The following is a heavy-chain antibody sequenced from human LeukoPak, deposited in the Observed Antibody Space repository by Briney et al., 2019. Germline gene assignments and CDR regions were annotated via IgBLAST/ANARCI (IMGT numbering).Heavy chain of an antibody. CDR1: GGTFSSYA. Sequence: ASVKVSCKAPGGTFSSYAISWMRQAPGQGLEWMGIINPSGGSTSYAQKFQGRVTMTRDTSMSTVYMELSSLRSEDTAVYYCARSSLIAPGDYWGQGTLVTVSS. CDR2: INPSGGST. D-gene: IGHD3-16*01. CDR3: ARSSLIAPGDY. V-gene: IGHV1-46*01. J-gene: IGHJ4*02.